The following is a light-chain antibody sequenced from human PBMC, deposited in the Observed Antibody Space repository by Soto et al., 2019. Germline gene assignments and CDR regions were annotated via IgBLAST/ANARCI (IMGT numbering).Light chain of an antibody. CDR3: QVWDSGSDPYV. Sequence: SYELTRPPSVSVAPGQTARITCGGNNIGGKSVHWYQQKPGQGPVLVVYDDIDRPSGIPERFSGSHSGNTATLAISRVDAGDEADYYCQVWDSGSDPYVFGTGTKVTVL. CDR1: NIGGKS. CDR2: DDI. J-gene: IGLJ1*01. V-gene: IGLV3-21*02.